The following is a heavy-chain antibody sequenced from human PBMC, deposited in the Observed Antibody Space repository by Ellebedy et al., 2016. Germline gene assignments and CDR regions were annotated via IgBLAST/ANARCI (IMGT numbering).Heavy chain of an antibody. J-gene: IGHJ4*02. CDR2: ISWDSAVI. CDR3: AKGTMDCFYH. Sequence: GGSLRLXXPGSGFTFNDYALHWVRQAPGKGLEWVSGISWDSAVIGYGGSVKDRFTISKDSAKNYLYLQMNSLRPEDTAFYYCAKGTMDCFYHWGQGTLVTVSS. CDR1: GFTFNDYA. D-gene: IGHD4/OR15-4a*01. V-gene: IGHV3-9*01.